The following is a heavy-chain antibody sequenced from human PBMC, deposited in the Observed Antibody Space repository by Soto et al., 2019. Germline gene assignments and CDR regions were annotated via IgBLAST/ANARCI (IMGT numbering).Heavy chain of an antibody. V-gene: IGHV1-69*01. D-gene: IGHD2-2*01. CDR3: ARDKGCVVVPAATHCGGYYYGMDV. CDR1: GGTFSSYA. CDR2: IIPIFGTA. J-gene: IGHJ6*02. Sequence: QVQLVQSGAEVKKPGSSVKVSCKASGGTFSSYAISWVRQAPGQGLEWMGGIIPIFGTANYAQKFQGRVTIAADEFTSIAYMERSSLRSEDTAVYYCARDKGCVVVPAATHCGGYYYGMDVWGQGTTVTVSS.